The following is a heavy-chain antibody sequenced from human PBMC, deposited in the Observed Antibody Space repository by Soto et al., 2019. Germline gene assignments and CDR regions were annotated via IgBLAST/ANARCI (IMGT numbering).Heavy chain of an antibody. D-gene: IGHD5-18*01. V-gene: IGHV3-48*02. J-gene: IGHJ4*02. Sequence: EVQLVESGGGLVQPGGSLRLSCAASGFTFSSYSMNWVRQAPGKGLEWVAYISSGSNTIYYADSVKVQFTISRDNAKNSLYLQMHSLRDEDTAVYYCARVGYSSPFDCWGQGTLLTVS. CDR3: ARVGYSSPFDC. CDR2: ISSGSNTI. CDR1: GFTFSSYS.